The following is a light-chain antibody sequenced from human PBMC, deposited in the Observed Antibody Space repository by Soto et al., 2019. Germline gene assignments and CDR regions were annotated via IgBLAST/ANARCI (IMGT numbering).Light chain of an antibody. Sequence: EIVLTQSPGTLSLSPGERATLSCRASQSVSSNYLAWYQQKRGQAPRLLIYGASSRSTGIPTRFSGSGSGTDFTLTICRLEPEDFAVYYCQQYDTSPRTFGQGTKVEI. V-gene: IGKV3-20*01. CDR2: GAS. CDR1: QSVSSNY. J-gene: IGKJ1*01. CDR3: QQYDTSPRT.